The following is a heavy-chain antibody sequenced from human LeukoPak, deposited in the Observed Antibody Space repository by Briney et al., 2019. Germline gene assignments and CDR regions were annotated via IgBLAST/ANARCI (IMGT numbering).Heavy chain of an antibody. CDR3: ARDRHKGYCSGGSCRFNWFDP. CDR2: TYYRSKWYN. J-gene: IGHJ5*02. V-gene: IGHV6-1*01. D-gene: IGHD2-15*01. Sequence: SQTLSLTCALSGDSVSSNSAAWNWIRQSPSRGLEWLGRTYYRSKWYNDYAVSVKSRITINPDTSKNQFSLQLNSVTPEDTAVYYCARDRHKGYCSGGSCRFNWFDPWGQGTLVTVSS. CDR1: GDSVSSNSAA.